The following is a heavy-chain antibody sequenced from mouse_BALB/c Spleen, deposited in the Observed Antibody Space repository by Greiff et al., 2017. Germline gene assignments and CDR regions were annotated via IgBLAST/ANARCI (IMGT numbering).Heavy chain of an antibody. D-gene: IGHD2-14*01. CDR2: INSNGGST. J-gene: IGHJ4*01. Sequence: EVQRVESGGGLVKPGGSLKLSCAASGFTFSSYYMSWVRQTPEKRLELVAAINSNGGSTYYPDTVKGRFTISKDNAENTLYLQMSSQKSEDTALYYCAKHRYDRDLLSFYAMDYWGQGTSVTVSA. CDR1: GFTFSSYY. V-gene: IGHV5-6-2*01. CDR3: AKHRYDRDLLSFYAMDY.